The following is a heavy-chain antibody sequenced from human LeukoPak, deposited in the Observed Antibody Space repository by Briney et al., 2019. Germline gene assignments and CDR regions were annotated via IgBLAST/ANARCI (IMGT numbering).Heavy chain of an antibody. V-gene: IGHV1-69*05. CDR3: PRSAVGDAFDI. CDR1: GGTFSSYA. CDR2: IITIFGTA. Sequence: ASVKVSCKASGGTFSSYAISWVRQAPGQGLERMGRIITIFGTANYAQKFQGRVTITTDESTSTAYMELSSLRSEDTAVIYCPRSAVGDAFDIWGQGTMVTVSS. J-gene: IGHJ3*02.